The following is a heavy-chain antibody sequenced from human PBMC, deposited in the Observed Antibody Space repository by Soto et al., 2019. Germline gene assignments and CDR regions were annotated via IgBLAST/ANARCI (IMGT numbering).Heavy chain of an antibody. CDR3: ARDALYYDFWSGSQGYYGMDV. D-gene: IGHD3-3*01. CDR2: IYYSGST. Sequence: SETLSLTCTVSGGSISSGGYYWSWIRQHPGKGLEWIGYIYYSGSTYYNPSLKSRVTISVDTSKNQFSLKLSSVTAADTAAYYCARDALYYDFWSGSQGYYGMDVWGQGTTVTVSS. CDR1: GGSISSGGYY. V-gene: IGHV4-31*03. J-gene: IGHJ6*02.